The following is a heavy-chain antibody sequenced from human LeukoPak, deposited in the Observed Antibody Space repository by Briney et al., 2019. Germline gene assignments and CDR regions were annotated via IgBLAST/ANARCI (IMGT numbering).Heavy chain of an antibody. D-gene: IGHD6-19*01. CDR2: LYYTGST. Sequence: SETLSLTCTVSGGSISSISYYWGWIRQPPGEGLEWIGSLYYTGSTYYNPSLKSRVTISVDTSKDQFSLKLNSLTAADTAVYYCARHSSGWYDYFDYWGQGTLVTVSS. V-gene: IGHV4-39*01. J-gene: IGHJ4*02. CDR1: GGSISSISYY. CDR3: ARHSSGWYDYFDY.